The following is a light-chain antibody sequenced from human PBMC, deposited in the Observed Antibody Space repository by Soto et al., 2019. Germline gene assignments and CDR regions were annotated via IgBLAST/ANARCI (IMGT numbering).Light chain of an antibody. V-gene: IGKV3-15*01. J-gene: IGKJ1*01. CDR3: QQYNSWLWT. Sequence: EVVMTQSPATLSVSPGERATLSCRASQSVYGNLAWYQQKPGQAPRLLIYGASTRATGIPARFSGSGSGTEFTLIISSLQSEDSAVYYCQQYNSWLWTFGQGTKVDIK. CDR2: GAS. CDR1: QSVYGN.